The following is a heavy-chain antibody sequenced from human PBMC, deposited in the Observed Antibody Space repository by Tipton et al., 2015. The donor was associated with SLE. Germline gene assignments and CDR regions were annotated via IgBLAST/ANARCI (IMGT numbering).Heavy chain of an antibody. CDR1: GFIVSSKY. Sequence: SLRLSCAASGFIVSSKYMTWVRQAPGKGLEWVAVLYTGGTTYYAESVKGRFSISRDNSRNTVYLQMSGLRVEDTAMYYCARAGYEILTGYAPFDYWGQGTLVTVSS. CDR3: ARAGYEILTGYAPFDY. CDR2: LYTGGTT. D-gene: IGHD3-9*01. J-gene: IGHJ4*02. V-gene: IGHV3-53*05.